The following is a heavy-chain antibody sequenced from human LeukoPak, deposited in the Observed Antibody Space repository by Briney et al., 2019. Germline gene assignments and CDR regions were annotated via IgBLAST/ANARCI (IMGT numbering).Heavy chain of an antibody. CDR2: INHSGST. V-gene: IGHV4-34*01. Sequence: SETLSLTCAVYGGSFSGYYWSWIRQPPGKGLEWIGEINHSGSTNYNPSLKSRVTISVDTSKNQFSLKLSSVTAADTAVYYCARWSLWRGYFDYWGQGTLSPSPQ. CDR3: ARWSLWRGYFDY. CDR1: GGSFSGYY. J-gene: IGHJ4*02.